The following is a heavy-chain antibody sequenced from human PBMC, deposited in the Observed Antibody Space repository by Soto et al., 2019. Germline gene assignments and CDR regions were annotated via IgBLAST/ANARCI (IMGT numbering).Heavy chain of an antibody. CDR3: ARYYDILTGYFAWSNWFDP. CDR1: GGTFSSYA. D-gene: IGHD3-9*01. Sequence: GASVKVSCKASGGTFSSYAISWVRQAPGQGLEWMGGIIPIFGTANYAQKFQGRVTITADESTSTAYMELSSLRSEDTAVYYCARYYDILTGYFAWSNWFDPWGQGTLVTVSS. V-gene: IGHV1-69*13. J-gene: IGHJ5*02. CDR2: IIPIFGTA.